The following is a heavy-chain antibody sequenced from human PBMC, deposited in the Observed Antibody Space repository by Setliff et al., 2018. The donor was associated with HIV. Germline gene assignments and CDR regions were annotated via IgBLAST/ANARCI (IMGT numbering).Heavy chain of an antibody. Sequence: ESLKISCQGSGYSFTRYWIGWVRQMPGKGLEWMGIIFPGDSDTRFSLSFQGQVSLSVDKSATTAYLHWSSLKASDTAIYYCARRSVSHGNGFDLWGQGTLVTVSS. J-gene: IGHJ3*01. CDR3: ARRSVSHGNGFDL. V-gene: IGHV5-51*01. D-gene: IGHD3-10*01. CDR1: GYSFTRYW. CDR2: IFPGDSDT.